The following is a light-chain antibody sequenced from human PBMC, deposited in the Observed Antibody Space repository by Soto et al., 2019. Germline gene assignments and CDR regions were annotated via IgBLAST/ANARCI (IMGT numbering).Light chain of an antibody. CDR3: QQSSSTPQT. J-gene: IGKJ4*01. Sequence: DIQMTQSPSSLSAFVGDRVTITCRASQSISSYLSWYQQKPGKAPKLLINVASTLQSGVPSRFSGSWSGTYFTLAISCLQPDDFATYYCQQSSSTPQTFGGGTRVEIK. CDR1: QSISSY. CDR2: VAS. V-gene: IGKV1-39*01.